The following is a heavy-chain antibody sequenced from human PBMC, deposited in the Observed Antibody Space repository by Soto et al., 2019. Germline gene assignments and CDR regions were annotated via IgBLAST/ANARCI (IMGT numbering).Heavy chain of an antibody. J-gene: IGHJ4*02. CDR2: IYYSGST. CDR3: ASVFNRYDSSGRIIDY. Sequence: SETLSLTCTVSGGSISSGGYYWSWIRQHPGKGLEWIGYIYYSGSTYYNPSLKSRVTISVDTSKNQFSLKLSSVTAADTAVYYCASVFNRYDSSGRIIDYWGQGTLVTVSS. D-gene: IGHD3-22*01. V-gene: IGHV4-31*03. CDR1: GGSISSGGYY.